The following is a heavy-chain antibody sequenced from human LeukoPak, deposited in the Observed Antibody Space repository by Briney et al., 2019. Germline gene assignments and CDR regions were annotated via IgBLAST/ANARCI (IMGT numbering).Heavy chain of an antibody. CDR2: INPSGGST. CDR3: ARDLTKDGSGSMGDDAFDI. CDR1: GYTFTIYY. J-gene: IGHJ3*02. V-gene: IGHV1-46*01. Sequence: GSSVNVSCKASGYTFTIYYMHWVRQAPGQGLEWMGIINPSGGSTSYAQKFQGRVTMTRDTSTSTVYMELSSLRSEDTAVYYCARDLTKDGSGSMGDDAFDIWGQGTMVTVSS. D-gene: IGHD3-10*01.